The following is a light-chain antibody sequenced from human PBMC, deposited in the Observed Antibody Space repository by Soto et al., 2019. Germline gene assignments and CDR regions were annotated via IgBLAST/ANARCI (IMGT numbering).Light chain of an antibody. CDR1: HSVTTR. CDR2: GAS. V-gene: IGKV3-20*01. Sequence: IVLTQSPGTLSWSPWERVNICCRASHSVTTRLAWYQHKPGQDPTLLMSGASNRASGVPVRFSGSGSGTDFTLTISRLEAEDFAVYYCQKSSSSPINCGKGPRREIK. J-gene: IGKJ5*01. CDR3: QKSSSSPIN.